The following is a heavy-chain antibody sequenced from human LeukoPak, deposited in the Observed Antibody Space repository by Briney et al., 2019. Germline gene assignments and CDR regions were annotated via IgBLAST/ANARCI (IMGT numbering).Heavy chain of an antibody. CDR3: ARDHDGDSVYFDY. CDR1: GFTFRTFW. J-gene: IGHJ4*02. CDR2: IKQDGSDK. Sequence: PGGSLRLSCAASGFTFRTFWMSWVRQAPGSGLEWVANIKQDGSDKYYVDSVEGRFTISRDNAKNSLYLEMNRLRVEDTAVYYCARDHDGDSVYFDYWGQGTLVTVSS. V-gene: IGHV3-7*04. D-gene: IGHD4-17*01.